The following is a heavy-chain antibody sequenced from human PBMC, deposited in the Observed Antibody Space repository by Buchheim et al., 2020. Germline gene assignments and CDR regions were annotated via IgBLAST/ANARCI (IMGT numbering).Heavy chain of an antibody. CDR1: GFTFGSYA. J-gene: IGHJ4*02. CDR2: ISHSATST. V-gene: IGHV3-23*04. D-gene: IGHD3-22*01. Sequence: EVQLVESGGGLVQPGGSLRLPCAASGFTFGSYAMSWVRQAPGKGLEWVSTISHSATSTYYADSVKGRFTVSRDNSKNTLYLQMNSLRAEDTAAYYCAKDPYYYDTYYFDSWGQGTL. CDR3: AKDPYYYDTYYFDS.